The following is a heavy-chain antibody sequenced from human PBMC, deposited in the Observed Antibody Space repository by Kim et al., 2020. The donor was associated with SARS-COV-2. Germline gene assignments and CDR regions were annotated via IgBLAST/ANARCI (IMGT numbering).Heavy chain of an antibody. CDR3: ARDYQPRRSGYSGYDIYYYYYYGMDV. D-gene: IGHD5-12*01. CDR1: GFTFSSYS. V-gene: IGHV3-21*01. Sequence: GGSLRLSCAASGFTFSSYSMNWVRQAPGKGLEWVSSISSSSSYIYYADSVKGRFTISRDNAKNSLYLQMNSLRAEDTAVYYCARDYQPRRSGYSGYDIYYYYYYGMDVWGQGTTVTVSS. CDR2: ISSSSSYI. J-gene: IGHJ6*02.